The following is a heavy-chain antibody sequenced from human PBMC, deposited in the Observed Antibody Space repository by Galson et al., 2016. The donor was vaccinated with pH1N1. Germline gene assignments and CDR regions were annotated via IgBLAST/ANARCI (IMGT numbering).Heavy chain of an antibody. CDR2: INPYSGDT. CDR3: ARDVAPTGHYAMDV. D-gene: IGHD1-14*01. CDR1: GYTFTFTGYF. V-gene: IGHV1-2*06. J-gene: IGHJ6*02. Sequence: SVKVSCKASGYTFTFTGYFIHWVRQAPGQGLEFEWMGRINPYSGDTDFAQNFQGRVTMTRDASIGPAYMEVSRLTPDDTAIYYCARDVAPTGHYAMDVWGRGTTVTVSS.